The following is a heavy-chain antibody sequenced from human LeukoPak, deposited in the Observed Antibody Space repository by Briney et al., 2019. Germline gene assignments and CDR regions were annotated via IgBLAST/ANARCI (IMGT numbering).Heavy chain of an antibody. CDR2: IKQDGSEK. V-gene: IGHV3-7*01. D-gene: IGHD3-9*01. CDR1: GFSVSSNY. CDR3: ARDSAGLRYFDWFRSHYYYMDV. J-gene: IGHJ6*03. Sequence: GGSLRLSCAASGFSVSSNYMSWVRQAPGKGLEWVANIKQDGSEKYYVDSVKGRFTISRDNAKNSLYLQMNSLRAEDTAVYYCARDSAGLRYFDWFRSHYYYMDVWGKGTTVTISS.